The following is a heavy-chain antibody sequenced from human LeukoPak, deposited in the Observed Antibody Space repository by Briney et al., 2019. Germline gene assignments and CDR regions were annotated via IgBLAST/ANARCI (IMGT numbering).Heavy chain of an antibody. D-gene: IGHD1-1*01. Sequence: SETLSLTCDVYGGSFSGYYWSWIRQPPGKGLEWIGEINHSGSTNYNPSLKSRVTISVDTSKNQFSLKLSSVTAADTAVYYCARGLERDDAFDIWGQGTMVTVSS. CDR1: GGSFSGYY. V-gene: IGHV4-34*01. CDR3: ARGLERDDAFDI. CDR2: INHSGST. J-gene: IGHJ3*02.